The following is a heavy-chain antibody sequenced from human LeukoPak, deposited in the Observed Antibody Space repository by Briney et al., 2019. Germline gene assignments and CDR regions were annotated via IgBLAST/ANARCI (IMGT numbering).Heavy chain of an antibody. CDR2: IKSKTDDGST. Sequence: GGSLRLSCAASGFTFSNAWMSWVRQAPGKGLEWVGRIKSKTDDGSTDYAAPVKGRFTISRDESKNTLYLQMNSLKTEDTAVYYCTTYDFWSVSYAFDIWGQGTMVTVSS. J-gene: IGHJ3*02. D-gene: IGHD3-3*01. CDR3: TTYDFWSVSYAFDI. V-gene: IGHV3-15*01. CDR1: GFTFSNAW.